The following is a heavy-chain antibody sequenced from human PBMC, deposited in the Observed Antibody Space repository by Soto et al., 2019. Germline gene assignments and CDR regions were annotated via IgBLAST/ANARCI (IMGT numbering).Heavy chain of an antibody. D-gene: IGHD5-12*01. CDR1: GYSFTSYW. CDR3: ARVLSGYDSWFDP. Sequence: PGESLKISCKGSGYSFTSYWISWVRQMPGKGLEWMGRIDPSDSYTNYSPSFQGHVTISADKSISTAYLQWSSLKASDTAMYYCARVLSGYDSWFDPWGQGTLVTVSS. V-gene: IGHV5-10-1*01. CDR2: IDPSDSYT. J-gene: IGHJ5*02.